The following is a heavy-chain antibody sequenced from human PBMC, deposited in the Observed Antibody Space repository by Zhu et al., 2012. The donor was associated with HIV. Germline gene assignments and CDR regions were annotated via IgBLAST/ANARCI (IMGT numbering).Heavy chain of an antibody. CDR2: IYHSGST. V-gene: IGHV4-38-2*02. D-gene: IGHD3-3*01. CDR3: ARQRAAVLATRSQWSVYFDL. CDR1: GYSIYRGYY. Sequence: QVQLQESGPGLVKPSETLSLTCTVSGYSIYRGYYWGWIRLPPGKGLEWIGTIYHSGSTFYSPSLKSRVTMSADTSKNQFSLKVDSVTAADTAMYYCARQRAAVLATRSQWSVYFDLWGLAPWSLSPQ. J-gene: IGHJ2*01.